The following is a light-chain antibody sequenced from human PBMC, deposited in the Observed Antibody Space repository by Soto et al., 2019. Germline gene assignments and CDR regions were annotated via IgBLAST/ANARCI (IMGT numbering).Light chain of an antibody. CDR1: TSDVGGYNY. J-gene: IGLJ1*01. Sequence: QSVVTQPASVSGSPGQSITISCTGTTSDVGGYNYVSWYQQHPGKVPKLLIHEVSNRPSGVSNRFSGSKSGNTASLTISGLQAEDEADYYCLSKTSSISYLFGTGTKVTVL. V-gene: IGLV2-14*01. CDR2: EVS. CDR3: LSKTSSISYL.